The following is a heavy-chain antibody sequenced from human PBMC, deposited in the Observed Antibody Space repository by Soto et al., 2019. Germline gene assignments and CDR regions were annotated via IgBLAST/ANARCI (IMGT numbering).Heavy chain of an antibody. CDR1: GFTFSNAW. Sequence: GGSLRLSCAASGFTFSNAWMSWVRQAPGKGLEWVGRIKSKTDGGTTDYAAPVKGRFTISRDDSKNTLYLQMNSLKTEDTAVYYCTTDLDGDFSYYYYMDVWGKGTTVTVSS. CDR2: IKSKTDGGTT. CDR3: TTDLDGDFSYYYYMDV. V-gene: IGHV3-15*01. J-gene: IGHJ6*03. D-gene: IGHD4-17*01.